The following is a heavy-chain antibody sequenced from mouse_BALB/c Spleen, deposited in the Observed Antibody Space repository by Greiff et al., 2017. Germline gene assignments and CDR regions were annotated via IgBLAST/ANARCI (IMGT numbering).Heavy chain of an antibody. Sequence: QVQLQESGPSLVQPSQSLSITCTVSGFSFTSCGVHWFRRSPGKGLVWRGVILRGGSTDYNAAFMSRLSIITHNSTSQVFFIMNSLLADDTAIYYCGKNAHSTAMDYWGQGTSVTVSS. CDR2: ILRGGST. CDR1: GFSFTSCG. D-gene: IGHD2-1*01. J-gene: IGHJ4*01. CDR3: GKNAHSTAMDY. V-gene: IGHV2-5-1*01.